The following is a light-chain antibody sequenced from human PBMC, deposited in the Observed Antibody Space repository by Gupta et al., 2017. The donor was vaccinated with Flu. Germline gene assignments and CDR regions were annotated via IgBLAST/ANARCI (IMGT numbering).Light chain of an antibody. CDR1: QSGRSN. CDR2: KAS. Sequence: VTMSASPGERSPLSGRTSQSGRSNLAGRHQKPGRHPRRLIYKASTRAADSPARGIGSRLGTECTLTITSLQSEDLAVDYCQQYHSRPQLTFGQGTKVEIK. J-gene: IGKJ4*01. CDR3: QQYHSRPQLT. V-gene: IGKV3D-15*01.